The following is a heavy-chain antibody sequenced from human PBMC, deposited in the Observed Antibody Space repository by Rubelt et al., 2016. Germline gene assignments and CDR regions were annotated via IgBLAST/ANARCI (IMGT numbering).Heavy chain of an antibody. CDR3: AKDLHITIFGVVIGGMDV. V-gene: IGHV3-30*18. D-gene: IGHD3-3*01. J-gene: IGHJ6*02. CDR2: ISYDGSNK. Sequence: QVQLVESGGGVVQPGRSLRLSCAASGFTFSSYGMHWVRQAPGKGLEWVAVISYDGSNKYYADSVKGRFTISRDNSKNTLYLQMNSLRAEDTAVYYCAKDLHITIFGVVIGGMDVWGQGTTVTVSS. CDR1: GFTFSSYG.